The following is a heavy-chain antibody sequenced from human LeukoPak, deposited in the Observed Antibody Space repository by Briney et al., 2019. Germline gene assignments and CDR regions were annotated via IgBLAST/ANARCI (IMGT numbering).Heavy chain of an antibody. D-gene: IGHD3/OR15-3a*01. CDR3: ARQTGSGLFILP. CDR1: GYSFTGYC. Sequence: GASVKVSCKASGYSFTGYCVHWVRQAPGQGLEWVGWINPNSGGTNYAQQFQGRVTMTRDTSISTAYMDLTRLTSDDTAVYYCARQTGSGLFILPGGQGTLVTVSS. V-gene: IGHV1-2*02. J-gene: IGHJ4*02. CDR2: INPNSGGT.